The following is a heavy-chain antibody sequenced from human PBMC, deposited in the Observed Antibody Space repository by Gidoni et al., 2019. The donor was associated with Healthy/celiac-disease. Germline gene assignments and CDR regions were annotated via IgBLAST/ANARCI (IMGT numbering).Heavy chain of an antibody. Sequence: QITLKESGPTLVKPTQTLTLTCTFFGFSLSTSGVGVGWIRQPPGKALEWLALIYWDDDKRYSPSLKSRLTITKDTSKNQVVLTMTNMDPVDTATYYCAHSPSLTSYSSSWYPYYYMDVWGKGTTVTVSS. V-gene: IGHV2-5*02. CDR1: GFSLSTSGVG. CDR3: AHSPSLTSYSSSWYPYYYMDV. J-gene: IGHJ6*03. CDR2: IYWDDDK. D-gene: IGHD6-13*01.